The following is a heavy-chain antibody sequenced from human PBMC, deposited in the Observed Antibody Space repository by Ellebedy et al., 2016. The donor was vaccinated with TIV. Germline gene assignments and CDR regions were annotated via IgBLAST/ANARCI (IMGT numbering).Heavy chain of an antibody. Sequence: PGGSLRLSCTASGFTFKSYSMNWVRQAPGKGLGWVSYVSSSGLSIYYADSVKGRFTISRDNAKNSLYLQMNSLRAEDTAVYYCARSLEAARYYGMDVWGQGTTVTVSS. CDR2: VSSSGLSI. J-gene: IGHJ6*02. D-gene: IGHD6-6*01. V-gene: IGHV3-48*01. CDR1: GFTFKSYS. CDR3: ARSLEAARYYGMDV.